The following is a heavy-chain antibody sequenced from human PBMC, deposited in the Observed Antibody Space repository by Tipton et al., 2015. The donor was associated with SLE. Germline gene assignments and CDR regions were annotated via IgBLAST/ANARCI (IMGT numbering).Heavy chain of an antibody. V-gene: IGHV3-30-3*01. CDR2: ISYDGSNK. CDR3: ARDGDQPDGYNPGEFDY. CDR1: GFTFSSYA. J-gene: IGHJ4*02. D-gene: IGHD5-24*01. Sequence: SLRLSCAASGFTFSSYAMSWVRQAPGKGLEWVAVISYDGSNKYYADSVKGRFTISRDNSKNTLYLQMNSLRAEDTAVYYCARDGDQPDGYNPGEFDYWGQGTLVTVSS.